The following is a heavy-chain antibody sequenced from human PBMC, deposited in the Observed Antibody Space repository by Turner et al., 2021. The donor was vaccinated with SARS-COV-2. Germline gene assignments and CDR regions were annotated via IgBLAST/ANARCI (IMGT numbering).Heavy chain of an antibody. V-gene: IGHV3-30*18. CDR1: GFTFSRYG. Sequence: VQLVESGGGVVQPGRSLRLSCAASGFTFSRYGMHWVRQAPGKGLEWVAVISYDGSNKYYADSVKGRFTISRDNSKNTLYLQMNSLRAEDTAVYYCAKDLGQLDWFDPWGQGTLVTVSS. J-gene: IGHJ5*02. CDR3: AKDLGQLDWFDP. D-gene: IGHD6-13*01. CDR2: ISYDGSNK.